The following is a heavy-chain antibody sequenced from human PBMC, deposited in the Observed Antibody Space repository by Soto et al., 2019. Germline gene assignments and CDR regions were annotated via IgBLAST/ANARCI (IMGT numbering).Heavy chain of an antibody. CDR2: ISTNGDST. Sequence: EVQLVESGGGLVQPGGSLRLSCAASGFTFGSYPMHWVRQAPGKGLEYVSAISTNGDSTFYANSVKGRFTISRDNSKNTLVLQMWSLRAGDMGVFLCAREGMSRPRWVFDYWGQGTLVTASS. V-gene: IGHV3-64*01. CDR3: AREGMSRPRWVFDY. D-gene: IGHD1-26*01. CDR1: GFTFGSYP. J-gene: IGHJ4*02.